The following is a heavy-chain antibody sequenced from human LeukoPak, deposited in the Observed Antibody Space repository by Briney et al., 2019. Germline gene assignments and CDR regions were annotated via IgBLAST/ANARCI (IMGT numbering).Heavy chain of an antibody. D-gene: IGHD6-13*01. CDR1: GYSFTSYW. CDR3: ASCIAAAGSGLDY. V-gene: IGHV5-51*01. CDR2: IYPGDSDT. Sequence: GESLKISCKGSGYSFTSYWIGWVRQMPGKGLEWMGIIYPGDSDTRYSPSFQGQVTISADKSISTAYLQWSSPKASDTAMYYCASCIAAAGSGLDYWGQGTLVTVSS. J-gene: IGHJ4*02.